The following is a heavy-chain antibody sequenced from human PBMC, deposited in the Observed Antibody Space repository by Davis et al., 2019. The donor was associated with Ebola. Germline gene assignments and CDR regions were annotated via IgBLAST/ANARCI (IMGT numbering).Heavy chain of an antibody. J-gene: IGHJ5*01. CDR1: GGSFTDYF. Sequence: SQTLSLTCAVYGGSFTDYFWSWIRQPPQKGLEWIGEISHHNGDTNYHPSLRSRVAISVDSSKNQFSLKINSVTAADTATYYCARTTKTNIEDSGLGYNSFDSWGQGVLVSVSS. CDR3: ARTTKTNIEDSGLGYNSFDS. CDR2: ISHHNGDT. D-gene: IGHD4-17*01. V-gene: IGHV4-34*01.